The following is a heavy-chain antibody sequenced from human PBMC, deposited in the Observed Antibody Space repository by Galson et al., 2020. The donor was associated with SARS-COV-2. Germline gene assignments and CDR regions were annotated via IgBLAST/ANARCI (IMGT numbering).Heavy chain of an antibody. CDR3: ARDSQGGNDYNYLLF. CDR2: INPSGGGT. J-gene: IGHJ4*02. V-gene: IGHV1-46*01. D-gene: IGHD4-4*01. CDR1: GYTFTSYY. Sequence: ASVKVSCKASGYTFTSYYIHWVRQAPGQGLEWMGIINPSGGGTTYAQKFQGRGTMTRDTSTSTVYMELSSLRSEDTAVYYCARDSQGGNDYNYLLFWGQGTLVTVSS.